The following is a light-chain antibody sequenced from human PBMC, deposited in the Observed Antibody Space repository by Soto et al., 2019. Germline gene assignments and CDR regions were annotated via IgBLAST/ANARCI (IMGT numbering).Light chain of an antibody. J-gene: IGLJ1*01. CDR2: DVP. CDR1: SSDVGGYNY. V-gene: IGLV2-14*01. CDR3: RAYTSSSTPYV. Sequence: QSALTQPASVSGSPGQSITISCTGTSSDVGGYNYVSWYQQHPVKAPKLMIYDVPNRPSGVSDRFSGSKSGNTASLTISGLQAEDEADYYCRAYTSSSTPYVFGTGTKVTVL.